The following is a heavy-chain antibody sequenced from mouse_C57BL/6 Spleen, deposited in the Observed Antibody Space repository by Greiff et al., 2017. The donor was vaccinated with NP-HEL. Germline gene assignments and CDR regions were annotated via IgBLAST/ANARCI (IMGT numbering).Heavy chain of an antibody. CDR2: IDPNSGGT. D-gene: IGHD1-3*01. V-gene: IGHV1-72*01. CDR3: ASHSGGTYYAMDY. CDR1: GYTFTSYW. Sequence: QVQLQQSGAELVKPGASVKLSCKASGYTFTSYWMHWVKQRPGRGLEWIGRIDPNSGGTKYNEKFKSKATLTVDKPSSTAYMQLSSLTSEYSAVYYCASHSGGTYYAMDYWGQGTSVTVSS. J-gene: IGHJ4*01.